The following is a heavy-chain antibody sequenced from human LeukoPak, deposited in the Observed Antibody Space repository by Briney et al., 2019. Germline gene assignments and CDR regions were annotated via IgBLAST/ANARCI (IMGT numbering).Heavy chain of an antibody. CDR2: ISYSGST. D-gene: IGHD3-16*02. CDR1: GGFISSHY. CDR3: AGGRLRLGELSLFGY. V-gene: IGHV4-59*11. Sequence: SETLTLTCTVSGGFISSHYWIWIRQPPGEGLECIGYISYSGSTNYKSSLKSRVTISADTSKNQVSLKLSSVTAADTAVYYCAGGRLRLGELSLFGYWGQGTLVTVSS. J-gene: IGHJ4*02.